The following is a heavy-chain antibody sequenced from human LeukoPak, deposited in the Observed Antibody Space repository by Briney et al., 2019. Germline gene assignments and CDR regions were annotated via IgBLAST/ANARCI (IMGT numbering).Heavy chain of an antibody. CDR2: IYTSGST. J-gene: IGHJ4*02. Sequence: SETLSLTCTVSGGSISSGSYYWSWIRQPAGKGLEWIGRIYTSGSTNYNPSLKSRVTISVDTSKNQFSLKLSSVTAADTAVYYCAGAGRQPGSFSDYWGQGTLVTVSS. CDR3: AGAGRQPGSFSDY. D-gene: IGHD1-26*01. V-gene: IGHV4-61*02. CDR1: GGSISSGSYY.